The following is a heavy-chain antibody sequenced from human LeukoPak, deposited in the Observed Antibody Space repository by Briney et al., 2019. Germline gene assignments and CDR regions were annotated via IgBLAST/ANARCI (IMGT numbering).Heavy chain of an antibody. V-gene: IGHV1-2*02. CDR3: ARDHCVSTGCYEDYYYGLDV. J-gene: IGHJ6*02. CDR2: INPNSGGT. Sequence: GASVKVSCKASGYTFTGYYMQWVRQARGQGLEWMGWINPNSGGTNYAQKFQGRVTMTRDTSISTAYMELSRLRSDDTAVYFCARDHCVSTGCYEDYYYGLDVWGRGTTVTVSS. CDR1: GYTFTGYY. D-gene: IGHD2-2*01.